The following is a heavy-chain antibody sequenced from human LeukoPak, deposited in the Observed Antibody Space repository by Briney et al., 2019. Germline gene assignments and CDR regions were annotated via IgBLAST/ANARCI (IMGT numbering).Heavy chain of an antibody. CDR1: GFAFSTYW. Sequence: PGGSLRLSCAASGFAFSTYWMHWVRQAPGEGLVWVSRINSDGSSSNYADSVKGRFTISRDNAKNTLFLEMNSLRAEDTAVYYCARQWTAYGDYIWPVDYWGQGTLVTVSS. J-gene: IGHJ4*02. CDR2: INSDGSSS. CDR3: ARQWTAYGDYIWPVDY. D-gene: IGHD4-17*01. V-gene: IGHV3-74*01.